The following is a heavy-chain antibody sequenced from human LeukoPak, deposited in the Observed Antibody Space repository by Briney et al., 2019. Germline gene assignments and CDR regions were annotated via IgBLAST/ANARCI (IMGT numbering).Heavy chain of an antibody. CDR1: GFTFSSYA. J-gene: IGHJ6*02. CDR2: ISYDGSNK. Sequence: PGGSLRLSCAASGFTFSSYAMHWVRQAPGKGLEWVAVISYDGSNKYYADSVKGRFTISRDNSKNTLYLQMNSLRPEDTAVYYCAKGLDSLIAGDMDVWGQGTTVTVSS. CDR3: AKGLDSLIAGDMDV. V-gene: IGHV3-30*04. D-gene: IGHD1-1*01.